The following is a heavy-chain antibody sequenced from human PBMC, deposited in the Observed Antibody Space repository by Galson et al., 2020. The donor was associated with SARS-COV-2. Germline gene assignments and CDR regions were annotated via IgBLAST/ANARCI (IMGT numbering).Heavy chain of an antibody. Sequence: SETLSLTCTVSGGSISSSSYYWGWIRQPPGKGLEWIGSIYYSGSTYYNPSLKSRVTISVDTSKNQFSLKLSSVTAADTAVYYCASEDSSSWYTIDCWGQGTLVTVSS. V-gene: IGHV4-39*01. CDR2: IYYSGST. J-gene: IGHJ4*02. D-gene: IGHD6-13*01. CDR1: GGSISSSSYY. CDR3: ASEDSSSWYTIDC.